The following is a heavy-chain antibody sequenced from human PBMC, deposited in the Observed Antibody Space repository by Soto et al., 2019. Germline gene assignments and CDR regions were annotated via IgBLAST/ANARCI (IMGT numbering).Heavy chain of an antibody. CDR3: AKNYYFDN. Sequence: EVHLLESGGGLVQTGGSLRLSCAASGFIFSSYAMSWVRQAPGKGLEWVSSINVHGGSINYADSVTGRFTMSRDDSKSMVFLQMDSLRADDAAVYYCAKNYYFDNWGQGTLIIVSS. J-gene: IGHJ4*02. V-gene: IGHV3-23*01. CDR2: INVHGGSI. CDR1: GFIFSSYA.